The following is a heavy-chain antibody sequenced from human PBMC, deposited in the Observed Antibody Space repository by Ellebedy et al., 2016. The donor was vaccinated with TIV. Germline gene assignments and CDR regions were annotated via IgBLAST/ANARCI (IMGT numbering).Heavy chain of an antibody. CDR3: ARDRGYGDYIDY. D-gene: IGHD4-17*01. Sequence: SLKISCAASGFTFDDYAMHWVRQAPGKGLEWVSGISWNSGSIGYADSVKGRFTISRDNAKNSLYLQMNSLRAEDTALYYCARDRGYGDYIDYWGQGTLVTVSS. CDR2: ISWNSGSI. V-gene: IGHV3-9*01. CDR1: GFTFDDYA. J-gene: IGHJ4*02.